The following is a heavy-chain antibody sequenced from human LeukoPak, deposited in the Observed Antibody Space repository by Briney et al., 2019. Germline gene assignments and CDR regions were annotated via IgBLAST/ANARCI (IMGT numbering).Heavy chain of an antibody. V-gene: IGHV4-4*07. CDR1: GGSLSSYY. Sequence: PSETLSLTCTVSGGSLSSYYWSWIRQPAGKGLEWIGRIYTSGSTNYNPSLKSRVTMSVDTSKNQFSLKLSSVTAADTAVYYCAGYSSSWYGGVGFDPWGQGTLVTVSS. CDR2: IYTSGST. D-gene: IGHD6-13*01. CDR3: AGYSSSWYGGVGFDP. J-gene: IGHJ5*02.